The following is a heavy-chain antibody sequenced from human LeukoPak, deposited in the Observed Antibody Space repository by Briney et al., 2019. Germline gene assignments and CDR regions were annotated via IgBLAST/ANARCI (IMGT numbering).Heavy chain of an antibody. V-gene: IGHV1-69*04. CDR1: GGTFSSYA. J-gene: IGHJ4*02. CDR3: ARYLVNCSGGSCSLSSFDY. Sequence: GASVKASCKASGGTFSSYAISWVRQAPGQGLEWMGRIIPILGIANYAQKFQGRVTITADKSTSTAYMELSSLRSEDTAVYYCARYLVNCSGGSCSLSSFDYWGQGTLVTVSS. D-gene: IGHD2-15*01. CDR2: IIPILGIA.